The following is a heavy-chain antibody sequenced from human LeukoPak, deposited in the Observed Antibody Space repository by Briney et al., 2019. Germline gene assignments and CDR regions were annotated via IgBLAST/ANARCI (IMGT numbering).Heavy chain of an antibody. CDR1: GYSFANYW. V-gene: IGHV5-51*01. CDR3: ARHDSGEYFQH. CDR2: IYPADSDT. D-gene: IGHD3-10*01. J-gene: IGHJ1*01. Sequence: GESQKISCKGSGYSFANYWIGWVRQMPGKGLEWMGIIYPADSDTRYSPSFQGQVTISADKSISTAYLHWSSLKASDTAMYYCARHDSGEYFQHWGQGTLVTVSS.